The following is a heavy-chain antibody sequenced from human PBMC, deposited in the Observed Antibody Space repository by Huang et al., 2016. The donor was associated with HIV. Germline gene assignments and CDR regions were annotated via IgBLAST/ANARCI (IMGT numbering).Heavy chain of an antibody. V-gene: IGHV1-2*02. J-gene: IGHJ4*02. CDR2: INPKRGGT. CDR3: ARDWSFGSSTSPAD. CDR1: GYTFTDSN. D-gene: IGHD6-6*01. Sequence: QVQLVQSGAEVKNPGASVRVSCKASGYTFTDSNIHWVRQATGQGLEWMGWINPKRGGTIDAQRFQGRITMTRDTTISTVHMDLRRIQSDDTAVYFCARDWSFGSSTSPADWGQGTLVTVSS.